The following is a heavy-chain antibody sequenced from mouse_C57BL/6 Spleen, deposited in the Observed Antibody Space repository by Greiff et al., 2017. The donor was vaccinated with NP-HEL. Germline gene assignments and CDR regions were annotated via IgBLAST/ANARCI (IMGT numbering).Heavy chain of an antibody. V-gene: IGHV1-15*01. CDR3: TGVYYFDY. Sequence: VQLVESGAELVRPGASVTLSCKASGYTFTDYEMHWVKQTPVHGLEWIGAIDPETGGTAYNQKFKGKAILTADKSSSTAYMELRSLTSEDSAVYYCTGVYYFDYWGQGTTLTVSS. J-gene: IGHJ2*01. CDR1: GYTFTDYE. CDR2: IDPETGGT.